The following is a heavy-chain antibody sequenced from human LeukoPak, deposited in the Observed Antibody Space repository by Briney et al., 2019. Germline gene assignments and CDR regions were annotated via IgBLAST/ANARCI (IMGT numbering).Heavy chain of an antibody. CDR1: GFTFSSYS. CDR3: ARSGLSRFGF. D-gene: IGHD2/OR15-2a*01. J-gene: IGHJ4*02. Sequence: GGSLRLSCAASGFTFSSYSMNWVRQAPGKGLEWVSYISSSSSTIYYADSVKGRFTISRDNAKNSLYLQMNSLRAEDTAVYYCARSGLSRFGFWGQGTLVTVSS. CDR2: ISSSSSTI. V-gene: IGHV3-48*01.